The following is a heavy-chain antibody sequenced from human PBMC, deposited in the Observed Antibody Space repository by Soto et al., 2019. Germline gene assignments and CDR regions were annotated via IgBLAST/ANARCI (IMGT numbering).Heavy chain of an antibody. D-gene: IGHD1-20*01. CDR3: ARELRVGVTGTDY. CDR1: GFTFSSYG. V-gene: IGHV3-33*01. Sequence: GGSLRLSCAASGFTFSSYGMHWVRQAPGKGLEWVAVIWYDGSNKYYADSVKGRFTISRDNSKNTLYLQMNSLRAEDTAVYYCARELRVGVTGTDYWGQGTLVTVSS. J-gene: IGHJ4*02. CDR2: IWYDGSNK.